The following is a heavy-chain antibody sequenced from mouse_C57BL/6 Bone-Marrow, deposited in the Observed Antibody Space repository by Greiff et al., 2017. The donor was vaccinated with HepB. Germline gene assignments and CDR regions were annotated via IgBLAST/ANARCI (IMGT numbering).Heavy chain of an antibody. CDR2: IDPANGNT. CDR3: ARHYYGSSYGRGDY. V-gene: IGHV14-3*01. J-gene: IGHJ2*01. D-gene: IGHD1-1*01. Sequence: EVQGVESVAELVRPGASVKLSCTASGFNIKNTYMHWVKQRPEQGLEWIGRIDPANGNTKYAPKFQGKATITADTSSNTAYLQLSSLTSEDTAIYYCARHYYGSSYGRGDYWGQGTTLTVSS. CDR1: GFNIKNTY.